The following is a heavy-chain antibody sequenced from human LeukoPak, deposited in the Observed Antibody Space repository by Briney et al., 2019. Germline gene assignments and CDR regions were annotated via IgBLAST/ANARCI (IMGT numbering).Heavy chain of an antibody. D-gene: IGHD3-22*01. J-gene: IGHJ6*02. CDR1: GFTFSSYA. CDR2: ISGSGGST. V-gene: IGHV3-23*01. Sequence: PGGSLRLSCAASGFTFSSYAMSWVRQAPGKGLEWVSAISGSGGSTYYADSVKGRFTISRDNSKNTLYLQMNSLRAEDTAVYYCARENYYDSSGYYYYYGMDVWGQGTTVTVSS. CDR3: ARENYYDSSGYYYYYGMDV.